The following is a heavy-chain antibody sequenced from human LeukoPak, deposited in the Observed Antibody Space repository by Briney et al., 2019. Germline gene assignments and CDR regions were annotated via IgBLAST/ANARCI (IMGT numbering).Heavy chain of an antibody. D-gene: IGHD4-17*01. J-gene: IGHJ5*02. Sequence: GSSVKVSCKTSGGTFNNSAISWVRQAPGQGLEWLGGIMPLFGTAGYAQKFQGRVSMTSVTSTSTAYMELISLRSDDTAVYYCTRTVNSWFDPWGQGTPVTVS. CDR3: TRTVNSWFDP. CDR1: GGTFNNSA. V-gene: IGHV1-69*05. CDR2: IMPLFGTA.